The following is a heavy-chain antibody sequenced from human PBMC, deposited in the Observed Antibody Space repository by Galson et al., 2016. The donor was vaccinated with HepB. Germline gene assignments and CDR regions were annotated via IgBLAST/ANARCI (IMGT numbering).Heavy chain of an antibody. V-gene: IGHV1-69*06. J-gene: IGHJ4*02. CDR3: ARDRPSHAQYYFDY. CDR2: TIPMFGTA. CDR1: EGTFSSYT. Sequence: SVKVSCKASEGTFSSYTITWVRQAPGQGLEWMGGTIPMFGTATYAHKLQGRVTITADKSTSKAYMELSSLRSEDTAVYYCARDRPSHAQYYFDYWGQGTLVTGSS.